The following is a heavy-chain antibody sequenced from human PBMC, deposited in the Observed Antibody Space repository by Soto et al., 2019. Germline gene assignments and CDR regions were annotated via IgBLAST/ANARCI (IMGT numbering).Heavy chain of an antibody. J-gene: IGHJ4*02. Sequence: QVQLQESGPGLVKPSETLSLTCTVSGGSFKSGSYSWSWIRQPPGKGLEWIGYVYHTGRTSYNPSLKSLVSISMDTSKNQFSLNLDSVTAADTAVDFCARDFAYFDSWGQGTLVTVSS. CDR3: ARDFAYFDS. CDR1: GGSFKSGSYS. D-gene: IGHD3-3*01. V-gene: IGHV4-61*01. CDR2: VYHTGRT.